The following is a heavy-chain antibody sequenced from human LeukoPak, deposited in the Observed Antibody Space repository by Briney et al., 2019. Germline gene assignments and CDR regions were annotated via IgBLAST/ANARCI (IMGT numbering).Heavy chain of an antibody. Sequence: GGSLRLSCAASGSTFSSYGMHWVRQAPGKGLEWVAVISYDGSNKYYADSVKGRFTISRDNSKNTLYLQMNSLRAEDTAVYYCAKDFEGYYNYYGMDVWGQGTTVTVSS. CDR2: ISYDGSNK. CDR1: GSTFSSYG. J-gene: IGHJ6*02. CDR3: AKDFEGYYNYYGMDV. V-gene: IGHV3-30*18.